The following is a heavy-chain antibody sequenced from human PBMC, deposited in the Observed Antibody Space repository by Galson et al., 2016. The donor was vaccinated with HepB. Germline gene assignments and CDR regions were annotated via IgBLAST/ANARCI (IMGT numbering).Heavy chain of an antibody. CDR2: IWSDGNTK. J-gene: IGHJ5*02. Sequence: SLRLSCAASGLTFSRDGMHWVRQPPGKGLEWVAVIWSDGNTKFYADSVKVRFTISRDNSKNTLSLQMNSLRAEDTAVYYCAREPPYTGAYNWFDTWGQGTLVTVSS. V-gene: IGHV3-33*01. CDR1: GLTFSRDG. CDR3: AREPPYTGAYNWFDT. D-gene: IGHD7-27*01.